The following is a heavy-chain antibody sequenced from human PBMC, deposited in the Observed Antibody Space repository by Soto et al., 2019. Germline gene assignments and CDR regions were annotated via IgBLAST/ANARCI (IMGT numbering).Heavy chain of an antibody. V-gene: IGHV1-58*01. D-gene: IGHD6-6*01. Sequence: GASVKVSCKASGFTFTSSAVQWVRQARGQRLEWIGWIVVGSGNTNYAQKFQERVTITRDMSTSTAYMELSSLRSEDTAVYYCAACLYCSSSTPPDFDYWGQGTLVTVSS. CDR1: GFTFTSSA. CDR2: IVVGSGNT. CDR3: AACLYCSSSTPPDFDY. J-gene: IGHJ4*02.